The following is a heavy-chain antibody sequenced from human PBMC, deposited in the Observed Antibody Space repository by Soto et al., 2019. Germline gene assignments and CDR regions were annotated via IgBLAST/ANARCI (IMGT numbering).Heavy chain of an antibody. J-gene: IGHJ5*02. Sequence: QVQLQESGPGLVKPSHTLSLTCTVSGGSISSGDYYWSWIRQPPGKGLKWIGYIYYSGSTYYNPSLKSRVTISVDTSKNQFSLKPSSVTAADTAVYYCARDCNWAARRWGWFDPWGQGPLVAVSS. CDR2: IYYSGST. CDR1: GGSISSGDYY. D-gene: IGHD6-6*01. V-gene: IGHV4-30-4*01. CDR3: ARDCNWAARRWGWFDP.